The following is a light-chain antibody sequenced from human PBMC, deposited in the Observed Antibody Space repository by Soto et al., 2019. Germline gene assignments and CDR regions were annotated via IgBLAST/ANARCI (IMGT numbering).Light chain of an antibody. CDR3: LQHNTYPYT. Sequence: DIEMIQSPPSLSASVGDRITITCRASQSISSYLNWLQQKPGKAPKRLISVASTLQSGVPSRFSGSGSGTEFTLTISSLQPEDSATYYCLQHNTYPYTFGQGTKLEIK. CDR1: QSISSY. J-gene: IGKJ2*01. CDR2: VAS. V-gene: IGKV1-17*01.